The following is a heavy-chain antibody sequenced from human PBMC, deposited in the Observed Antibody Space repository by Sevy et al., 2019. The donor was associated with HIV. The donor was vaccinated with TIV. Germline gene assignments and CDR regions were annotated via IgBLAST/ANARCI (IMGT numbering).Heavy chain of an antibody. J-gene: IGHJ4*02. CDR1: GFTFSSYW. D-gene: IGHD2-15*01. CDR3: ARVDCSGGSCYSTDYYFDY. V-gene: IGHV3-7*03. Sequence: GGSLRLSCAASGFTFSSYWMSWVRQAPGKGLEWVANIKQDGSGKYYVDSVKGGFTISRENAKNSLYLQMNSLRAEDTAVYYCARVDCSGGSCYSTDYYFDYWGQGTLVTVSS. CDR2: IKQDGSGK.